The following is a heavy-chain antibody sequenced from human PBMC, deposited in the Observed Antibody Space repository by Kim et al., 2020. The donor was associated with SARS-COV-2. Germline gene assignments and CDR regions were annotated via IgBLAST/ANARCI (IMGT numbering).Heavy chain of an antibody. CDR2: IPFDGNDI. V-gene: IGHV3-30*04. Sequence: GGSLRLSCAASGFTFSNYAMHWVRQAPGKGLQWMAVIPFDGNDINYADFVKGQFTISRDNSKNMLYLEMKSLRGDDTAVYFCARADGLGNRLIIYRDQGT. CDR1: GFTFSNYA. D-gene: IGHD3-16*01. CDR3: ARADGLGNRLIIY. J-gene: IGHJ4*02.